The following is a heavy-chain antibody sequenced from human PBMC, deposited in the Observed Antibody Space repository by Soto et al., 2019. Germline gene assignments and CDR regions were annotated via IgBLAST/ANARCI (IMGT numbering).Heavy chain of an antibody. CDR1: GYTFTSYD. CDR2: MNPNSGNT. Sequence: ALVQVACQASGYTFTSYDINWVRQTTGQGLEWMGWMNPNSGNTGYAQKFQGRVTMTRNTSISTAYMELSSLRSEDTAVYYCARALGLRLRIVDYWGQGTLVTVSS. J-gene: IGHJ4*02. D-gene: IGHD4-17*01. CDR3: ARALGLRLRIVDY. V-gene: IGHV1-8*01.